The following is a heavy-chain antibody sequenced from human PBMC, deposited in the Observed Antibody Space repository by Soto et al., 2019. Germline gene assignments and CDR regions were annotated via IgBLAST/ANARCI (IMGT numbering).Heavy chain of an antibody. Sequence: ASVKVSCKASGYTFTSYGISWVRQAPGQGLEWMGWISAYNGNTNYAQKLQGRVTMTTDTSTSTAYMELRSLRSDDTAVYYCARDRLPAMVRGVPNWFDPWGQGTLVTVSS. CDR3: ARDRLPAMVRGVPNWFDP. J-gene: IGHJ5*02. V-gene: IGHV1-18*01. CDR2: ISAYNGNT. D-gene: IGHD3-10*01. CDR1: GYTFTSYG.